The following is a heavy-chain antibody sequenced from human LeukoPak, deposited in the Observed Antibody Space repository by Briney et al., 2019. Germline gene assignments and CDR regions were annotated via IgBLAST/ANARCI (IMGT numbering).Heavy chain of an antibody. CDR1: GFTFSSYA. CDR3: ARVPIHYDFWSGSTPLGGPFDY. D-gene: IGHD3-3*01. Sequence: LRLSCAASGFTFSSYAMSWIRQPPGKGLEWIGYIYYSGSTYYNPSLKSRVTISVDTSKNQFSLKLSSVTAADTAVYYCARVPIHYDFWSGSTPLGGPFDYWGQGTLVTVSS. V-gene: IGHV4-30-4*08. CDR2: IYYSGST. J-gene: IGHJ4*02.